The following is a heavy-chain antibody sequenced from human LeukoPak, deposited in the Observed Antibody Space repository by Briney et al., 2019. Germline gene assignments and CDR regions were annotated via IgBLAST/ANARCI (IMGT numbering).Heavy chain of an antibody. CDR1: GFTFSSYA. CDR3: AKLGHSYGYYFDY. J-gene: IGHJ4*02. V-gene: IGHV3-23*01. CDR2: ISGSGGST. Sequence: GGSLRLSCAASGFTFSSYAMSWVRQALGKGLEWVSAISGSGGSTYYADSVKGRFTISRDNSKNTLYLQMNSLRAEDTAVYYCAKLGHSYGYYFDYWGQGTLVTVSS. D-gene: IGHD5-18*01.